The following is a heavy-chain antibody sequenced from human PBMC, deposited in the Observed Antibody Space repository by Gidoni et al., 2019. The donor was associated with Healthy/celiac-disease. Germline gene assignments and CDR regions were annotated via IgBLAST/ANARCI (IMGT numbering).Heavy chain of an antibody. CDR2: IYYSGST. Sequence: QLQLQESGPGLVKPSETLSLTCTVSGGSISSSSYYWGWIRQPPGKGLEWIGSIYYSGSTYYNPSLKSRVTISVDTSKNQFSLKLSSVTAADTAVYYCARDRGRAGAIFGVVIIGGMDVWGQGTRVTVSS. CDR3: ARDRGRAGAIFGVVIIGGMDV. D-gene: IGHD3-3*01. CDR1: GGSISSSSYY. V-gene: IGHV4-39*07. J-gene: IGHJ6*02.